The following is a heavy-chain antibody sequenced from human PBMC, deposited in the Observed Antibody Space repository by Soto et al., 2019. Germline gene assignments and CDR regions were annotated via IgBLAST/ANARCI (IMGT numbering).Heavy chain of an antibody. CDR3: ARVKNYYDSSGYLGLDAFDI. Sequence: PSETLSLTCAVSGGSISSGGYSWSWIRQPPGKGLEWIGYIYHSGSTYYNPSLKSRVTISVDRSKNQFSLKLSSVTAADTAVYYCARVKNYYDSSGYLGLDAFDIWGQGTMVTVSS. J-gene: IGHJ3*02. CDR1: GGSISSGGYS. D-gene: IGHD3-22*01. V-gene: IGHV4-30-2*01. CDR2: IYHSGST.